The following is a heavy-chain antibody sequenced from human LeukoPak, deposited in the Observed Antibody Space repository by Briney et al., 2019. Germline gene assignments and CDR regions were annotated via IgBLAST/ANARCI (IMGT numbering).Heavy chain of an antibody. Sequence: GGSLRLSCAASGFTFSSYAMSWVRQAPGKGLEWVSAISGSGGSTYYADSVKGRFTISRDNSKNTLYLQMNSLRAEDTAVYYCAKDLGGSGSRQVGSYGYNYWGQGTLVTVSS. CDR2: ISGSGGST. J-gene: IGHJ4*02. D-gene: IGHD5-18*01. CDR1: GFTFSSYA. V-gene: IGHV3-23*01. CDR3: AKDLGGSGSRQVGSYGYNY.